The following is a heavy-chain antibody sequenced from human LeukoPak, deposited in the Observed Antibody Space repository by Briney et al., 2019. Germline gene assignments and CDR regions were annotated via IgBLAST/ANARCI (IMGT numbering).Heavy chain of an antibody. CDR2: ISSSGGST. CDR1: GFTFSSYA. J-gene: IGHJ4*02. CDR3: AHTLGVTDY. V-gene: IGHV3-23*01. Sequence: PGGAVRLSCAASGFTFSSYAMSWVRQAPGKGLEWVSTISSSGGSTHYADSVKGRFTISRDNSKNTLYLQMNSLRAEDTAVYFCAHTLGVTDYWGQGTLVTV. D-gene: IGHD3-10*01.